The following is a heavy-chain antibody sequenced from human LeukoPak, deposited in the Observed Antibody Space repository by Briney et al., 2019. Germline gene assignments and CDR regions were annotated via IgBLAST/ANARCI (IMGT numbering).Heavy chain of an antibody. D-gene: IGHD3/OR15-3a*01. Sequence: ASLTVSCKASGYTFTGYYIHWVRQAPGQGLEWMGWINPNSGGTNYAQKFQGRVTMTRDTSISTAYMELSRLTSDDTAVYYCARSPAGTGLYYYYMDVWDKGTTVTVSS. J-gene: IGHJ6*03. CDR3: ARSPAGTGLYYYYMDV. CDR2: INPNSGGT. V-gene: IGHV1-2*02. CDR1: GYTFTGYY.